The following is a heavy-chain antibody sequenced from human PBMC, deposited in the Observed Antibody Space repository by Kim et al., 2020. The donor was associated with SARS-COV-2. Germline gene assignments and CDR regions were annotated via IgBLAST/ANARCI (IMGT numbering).Heavy chain of an antibody. CDR1: GGTFSSYA. Sequence: SVKVSCKASGGTFSSYAISWVRQAPGQGLEWMGRIIPILGIANSAQTFQGRVTITAAKSTSTAYMVLRSLRSEDTAVYYCARDIVLQRDYYYYGMDVWGQGTTVTVSS. CDR3: ARDIVLQRDYYYYGMDV. V-gene: IGHV1-69*04. D-gene: IGHD1-26*01. CDR2: IIPILGIA. J-gene: IGHJ6*02.